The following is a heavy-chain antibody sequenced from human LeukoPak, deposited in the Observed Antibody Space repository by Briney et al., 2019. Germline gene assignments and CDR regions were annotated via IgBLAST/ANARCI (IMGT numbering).Heavy chain of an antibody. J-gene: IGHJ2*01. CDR2: IYYSGST. Sequence: SETLSLTCTVSGDSISSGDYYWSWIRQPAGKGLEWIGYIYYSGSTNYNPSLKSRVTISVDTSKNQFSLKLSSVTAADTAVYYCARVYYSSSYDYWYFDLWGRGTLVTVSS. V-gene: IGHV4-61*10. CDR1: GDSISSGDYY. D-gene: IGHD6-13*01. CDR3: ARVYYSSSYDYWYFDL.